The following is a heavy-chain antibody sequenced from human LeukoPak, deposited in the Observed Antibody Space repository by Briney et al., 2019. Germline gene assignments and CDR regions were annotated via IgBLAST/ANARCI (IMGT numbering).Heavy chain of an antibody. CDR1: GESFSGYF. CDR3: ARGVLTFYETYGYFQY. D-gene: IGHD2/OR15-2a*01. CDR2: SNDGGTT. J-gene: IGHJ1*01. Sequence: SETLSLTCADYGESFSGYFWTWIRQPPGKELEWVGESNDGGTTKYNPSLKSRVTISVDTSKNQFSLKMNSVTAADTAVYLCARGVLTFYETYGYFQYWSQGTLVVVSS. V-gene: IGHV4-34*01.